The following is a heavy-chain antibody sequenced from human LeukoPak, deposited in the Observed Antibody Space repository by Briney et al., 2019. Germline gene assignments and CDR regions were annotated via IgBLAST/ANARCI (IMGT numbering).Heavy chain of an antibody. J-gene: IGHJ4*02. D-gene: IGHD2-2*02. CDR1: GYTLTELS. CDR3: ATDLKYQLLYTPITCDY. CDR2: FDPEDGET. Sequence: ASVKVSCKGSGYTLTELSMHWGRQAPGKGREWMGGFDPEDGETIYAQKFQGRVTMTEDTSTDTAYMELSSLRSEDTAVYYCATDLKYQLLYTPITCDYWGQGTLVTVSS. V-gene: IGHV1-24*01.